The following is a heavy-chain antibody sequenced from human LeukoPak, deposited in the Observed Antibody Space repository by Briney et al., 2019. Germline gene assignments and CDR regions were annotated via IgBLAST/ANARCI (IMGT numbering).Heavy chain of an antibody. CDR3: AKDKTYYDSWSGWDY. J-gene: IGHJ4*02. V-gene: IGHV3-23*01. CDR2: ISGSGGST. Sequence: GGSLRLSCAASGFTFSSYAMSWVRQAPGKGLEWVSAISGSGGSTYYADSVKGRFTISRDNSKNTLYLQMNSLRAEDTAVYYCAKDKTYYDSWSGWDYWGQGTLVTVSS. D-gene: IGHD3-3*01. CDR1: GFTFSSYA.